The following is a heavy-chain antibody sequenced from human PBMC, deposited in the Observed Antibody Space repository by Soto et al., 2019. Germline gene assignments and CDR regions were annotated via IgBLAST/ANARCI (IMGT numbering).Heavy chain of an antibody. CDR1: GYTFTSYD. J-gene: IGHJ5*02. CDR2: MNPNRGNT. CDR3: ARGPYHEGQLFWSGYYGDNWFDT. D-gene: IGHD3-3*02. V-gene: IGHV1-8*01. Sequence: QVQLVQSGAEVKKPGASVKVSCKASGYTFTSYDINWVRQATGQGLEWMGWMNPNRGNTGYAQKFQGRVTMTRNTSISTAYMELSSLRSEDTAVYYCARGPYHEGQLFWSGYYGDNWFDTWGQGTLVTVSS.